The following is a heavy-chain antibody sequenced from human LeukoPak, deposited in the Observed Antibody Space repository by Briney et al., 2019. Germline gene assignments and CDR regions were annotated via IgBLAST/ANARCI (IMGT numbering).Heavy chain of an antibody. V-gene: IGHV3-23*01. CDR3: AKALDYWYFDY. CDR2: ISGRP. Sequence: GGSLRLSCAASGFTFSNYWMHWVRQAPGKGLEWVSAISGRPSYADSVKGRFTISRDNSKNTLYLQVNSLRAEDTAVYYCAKALDYWYFDYWGQGTLVTVSS. J-gene: IGHJ4*02. CDR1: GFTFSNYW. D-gene: IGHD2/OR15-2a*01.